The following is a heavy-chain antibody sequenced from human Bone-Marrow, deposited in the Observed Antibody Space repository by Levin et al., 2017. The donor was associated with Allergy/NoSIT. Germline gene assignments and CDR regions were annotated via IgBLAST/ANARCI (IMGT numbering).Heavy chain of an antibody. Sequence: PGGSLRLSCAASGFTFSSYHMNWVRRAPGKGLEWVSYIDLSNSRKYYADSVKGRFTVSRDDAMNSLYLQMNSLRDEDTAVYYCARGAELDYWGQGTLVTVSS. CDR3: ARGAELDY. V-gene: IGHV3-48*02. D-gene: IGHD3-16*01. CDR1: GFTFSSYH. J-gene: IGHJ4*02. CDR2: IDLSNSRK.